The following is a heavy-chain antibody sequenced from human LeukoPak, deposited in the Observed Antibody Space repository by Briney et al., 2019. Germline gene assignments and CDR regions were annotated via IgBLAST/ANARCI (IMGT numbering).Heavy chain of an antibody. D-gene: IGHD2-2*01. CDR3: AWGRQLNFFDL. CDR2: IFSTGST. Sequence: SETLSLTCTVAGESISTSRYYWGWLRQPPGKGLQWIGSIFSTGSTYYNPSLKSRVTISIDTSKNHFSLRLNSVTAADTAVYYCAWGRQLNFFDLWGQGTLVTVSS. V-gene: IGHV4-39*07. J-gene: IGHJ4*02. CDR1: GESISTSRYY.